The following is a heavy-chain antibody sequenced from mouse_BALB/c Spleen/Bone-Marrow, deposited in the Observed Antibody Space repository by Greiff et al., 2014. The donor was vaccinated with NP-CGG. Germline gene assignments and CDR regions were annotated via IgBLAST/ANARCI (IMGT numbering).Heavy chain of an antibody. CDR1: GFNIKDTY. CDR2: IDPANGNT. Sequence: DVKLQESGAELVKPGASVKLSCTASGFNIKDTYMHWVKQRPEQGLEWIGRIDPANGNTEYDPKFQGKATITADTSSNTAYLQLSSLTSEDTAVYYCASYYYGSSSFAYWGQGTLVTVSA. CDR3: ASYYYGSSSFAY. D-gene: IGHD1-1*01. V-gene: IGHV14-3*02. J-gene: IGHJ3*01.